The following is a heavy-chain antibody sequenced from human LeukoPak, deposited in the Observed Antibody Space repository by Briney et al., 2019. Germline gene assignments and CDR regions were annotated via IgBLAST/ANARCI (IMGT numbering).Heavy chain of an antibody. D-gene: IGHD2-2*02. V-gene: IGHV3-74*01. CDR2: INSDGSNT. J-gene: IGHJ4*02. CDR1: GFTFSNYW. CDR3: AREVYCGTPGCYTRYFAS. Sequence: QSGGSLRLSCAASGFTFSNYWMHWVRQAPGKGLVWVSRINSDGSNTTYADSVKGRFTISRDNAKNTLFLQMNSLRDEDTAVYYCAREVYCGTPGCYTRYFASWGQGTLVTVSS.